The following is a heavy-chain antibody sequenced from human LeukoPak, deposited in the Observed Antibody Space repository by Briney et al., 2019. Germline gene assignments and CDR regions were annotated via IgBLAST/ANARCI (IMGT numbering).Heavy chain of an antibody. Sequence: GESLKISCTASGYNFNTYWIGWVRQMPGKGLEWMRIIYPGDSDTRYSPSFQGQVTISADKSISTAYLQWSSLKASDTAMYYCARPHGTHDAFDIWGQGTMVTVSS. V-gene: IGHV5-51*01. J-gene: IGHJ3*02. D-gene: IGHD1-1*01. CDR3: ARPHGTHDAFDI. CDR1: GYNFNTYW. CDR2: IYPGDSDT.